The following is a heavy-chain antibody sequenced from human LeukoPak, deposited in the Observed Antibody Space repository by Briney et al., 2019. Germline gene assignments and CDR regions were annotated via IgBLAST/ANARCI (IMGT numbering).Heavy chain of an antibody. CDR2: THHSGNA. CDR3: ARSEVRLNAFEM. J-gene: IGHJ3*02. D-gene: IGHD1-14*01. V-gene: IGHV4-59*02. Sequence: SETLSLTCIVSGDSVSGYYWNWIRQPPGKGLEWIGYTHHSGNALYNPSLKSRVTTSVDTSKNQFSLSLSSVTAADTAVYYCARSEVRLNAFEMWRQGTMVTVSS. CDR1: GDSVSGYY.